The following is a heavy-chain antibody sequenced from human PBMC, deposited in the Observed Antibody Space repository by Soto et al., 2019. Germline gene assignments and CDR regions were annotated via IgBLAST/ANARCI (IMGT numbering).Heavy chain of an antibody. J-gene: IGHJ5*02. CDR1: GFVFSDYY. Sequence: VQLVESGGGLVKPGGSLRLSCAASGFVFSDYYMTWIRQAPGKALEWVSDISSGGAVSNFADSVRGRFTISRDNTNNSLYLQMNNLRAEDTAIDYCARRLTGRTTGDWFDPWGQGTLVTVSS. CDR3: ARRLTGRTTGDWFDP. D-gene: IGHD1-1*01. V-gene: IGHV3-11*01. CDR2: ISSGGAVS.